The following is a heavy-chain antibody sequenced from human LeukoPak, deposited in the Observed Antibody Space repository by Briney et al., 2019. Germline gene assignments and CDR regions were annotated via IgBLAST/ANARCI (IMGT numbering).Heavy chain of an antibody. V-gene: IGHV4-4*07. D-gene: IGHD1-26*01. CDR3: ARDVGFTKD. CDR2: IYTGGGT. CDR1: GGSISGLY. Sequence: SETLSLTCTVSGGSISGLYWSWIRQPAGKGLEWIGRIYTGGGTNHNPSLKSRVSMSVDTSKNQFSLKLNSVTAADTAVYFCARDVGFTKDWGQGTLVTVSS. J-gene: IGHJ4*02.